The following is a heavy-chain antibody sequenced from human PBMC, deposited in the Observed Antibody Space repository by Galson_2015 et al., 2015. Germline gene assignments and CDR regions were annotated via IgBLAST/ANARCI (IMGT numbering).Heavy chain of an antibody. V-gene: IGHV2-70*11. CDR2: IDWDDDT. CDR1: GFSLSTSEMC. J-gene: IGHJ6*03. CDR3: ARELHGITSGTDYYYCYMDV. Sequence: PALVKPTQTLILTCTFSGFSLSTSEMCVSWLRQPPGKALEWLARIDWDDDTYYSRSLKARLTISKDTSKSQVVLTMTNMDPVDTATYYCARELHGITSGTDYYYCYMDVWGKGTTVTVSS. D-gene: IGHD1-26*01.